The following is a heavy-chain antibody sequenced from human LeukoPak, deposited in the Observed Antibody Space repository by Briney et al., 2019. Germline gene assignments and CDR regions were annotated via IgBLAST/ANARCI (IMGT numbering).Heavy chain of an antibody. V-gene: IGHV3-23*01. CDR2: ISGSGGST. CDR3: AKESQRRYYDSSGYYG. J-gene: IGHJ4*02. D-gene: IGHD3-22*01. CDR1: GFTFSSYA. Sequence: LTGGSLRLSCAASGFTFSSYAMSWVRQAPGKGLEWVSAISGSGGSTYYADSVKGRFTISRDNSKNTLYLQMNSLRAEDTAVYYCAKESQRRYYDSSGYYGWGQGTLVTVSS.